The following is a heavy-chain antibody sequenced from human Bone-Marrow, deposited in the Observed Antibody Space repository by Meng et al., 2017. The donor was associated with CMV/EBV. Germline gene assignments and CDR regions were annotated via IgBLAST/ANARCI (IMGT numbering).Heavy chain of an antibody. CDR2: IRYDESNK. D-gene: IGHD3-16*01. CDR3: ARGLRGYSDY. J-gene: IGHJ4*02. Sequence: GGSLRLSCAASGFLFSNYEMHWVRQAPGKGLEWVASIRYDESNKYYADSVRGRFTISRENSKNTLYLQMNNLRAEDTALYYCARGLRGYSDYWGQGTLVTVSS. V-gene: IGHV3-30*02. CDR1: GFLFSNYE.